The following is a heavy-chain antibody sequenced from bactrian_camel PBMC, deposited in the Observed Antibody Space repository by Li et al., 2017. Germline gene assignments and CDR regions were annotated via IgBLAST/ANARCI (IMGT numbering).Heavy chain of an antibody. V-gene: IGHV3S42*01. J-gene: IGHJ4*01. Sequence: VQLVESGGALVQPGGSLRLSCVASGFTFSDYDMSWVRQVPGKGLEWVSGIYSGGVVTSYADSVKGRFAVSRDNAKNTLYLQLSSLKTEDTAMYYCAAELYGSSWSDKDRWGYWGQGTQVTVS. CDR1: GFTFSDYD. CDR2: IYSGGVVT. D-gene: IGHD6*01. CDR3: AAELYGSSWSDKDRWGY.